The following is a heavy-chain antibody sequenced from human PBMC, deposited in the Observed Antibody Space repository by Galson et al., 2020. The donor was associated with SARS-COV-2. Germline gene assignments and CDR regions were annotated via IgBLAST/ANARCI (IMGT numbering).Heavy chain of an antibody. V-gene: IGHV3-20*04. Sequence: GGSLRLSCAASGFTFDDFGMSWVRQAPGKGLEWVSGINWNGATTGYADSVKGRFTISRDNAKNSLYLQMNSLRAEDTALYYCARDGGAVSGVDAFDFWGHGTMVTVSS. CDR2: INWNGATT. J-gene: IGHJ3*01. D-gene: IGHD6-19*01. CDR3: ARDGGAVSGVDAFDF. CDR1: GFTFDDFG.